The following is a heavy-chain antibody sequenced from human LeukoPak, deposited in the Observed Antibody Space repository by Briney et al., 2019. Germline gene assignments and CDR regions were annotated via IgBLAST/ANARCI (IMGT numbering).Heavy chain of an antibody. CDR1: GFTFSSYA. J-gene: IGHJ4*02. CDR2: ISGSGGST. D-gene: IGHD3-10*01. V-gene: IGHV3-23*01. CDR3: AGQFMVRGVIITYYFDY. Sequence: GGSLRLSCAASGFTFSSYAMSWVRQAPGKGLEWVSAISGSGGSTYYADSVKGRFTISRDNSKNTLYLQMNSLRAEDTAVYYCAGQFMVRGVIITYYFDYWGQGTLVTVSS.